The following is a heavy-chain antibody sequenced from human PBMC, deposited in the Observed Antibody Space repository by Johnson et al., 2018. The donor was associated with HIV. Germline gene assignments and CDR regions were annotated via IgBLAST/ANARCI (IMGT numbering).Heavy chain of an antibody. CDR1: GFTFDEYG. V-gene: IGHV3-20*04. J-gene: IGHJ3*02. Sequence: VHLVESGGGVERPGGSLRLSCVGSGFTFDEYGMSWVRQVPGKGLEWVSGVNWNGGSTGYADSVKGRFTIFRDNTKNSLYLQMNSLRAEDTALYFCARDGRGEQLVDQGDAFDIWGQGTMVTVSS. D-gene: IGHD6-6*01. CDR2: VNWNGGST. CDR3: ARDGRGEQLVDQGDAFDI.